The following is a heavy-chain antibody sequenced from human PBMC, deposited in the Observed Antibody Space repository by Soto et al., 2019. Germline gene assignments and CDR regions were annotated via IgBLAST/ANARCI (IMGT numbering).Heavy chain of an antibody. CDR1: GGSFSGYY. V-gene: IGHV4-34*01. CDR2: INHSGST. J-gene: IGHJ4*02. Sequence: QVQLQQWGAGLLKPSETLSLTCAVYGGSFSGYYWSWIRQPPGKGLEWIGEINHSGSTNYNPSLKSRVTISVDTSKNQFSLKLSSVTAADTAVYYCARERAVTIFGVVTRHDAYDYWGQGTLVTVSP. D-gene: IGHD3-3*01. CDR3: ARERAVTIFGVVTRHDAYDY.